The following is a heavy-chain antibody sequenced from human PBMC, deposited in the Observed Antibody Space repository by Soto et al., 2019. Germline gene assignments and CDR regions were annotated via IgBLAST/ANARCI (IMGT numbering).Heavy chain of an antibody. CDR2: ISGSGGST. CDR1: GFTFSSYA. CDR3: AKPRVRSSSWLSHIVVVTAIPY. J-gene: IGHJ4*02. V-gene: IGHV3-23*01. D-gene: IGHD2-21*02. Sequence: PGGSLRLSCAASGFTFSSYAMSWVRQAPGKGLEWVSAISGSGGSTYYADSVKGRFTISRDNSKNTLYLQMNSLRAEDTAVYYCAKPRVRSSSWLSHIVVVTAIPYWGQGTLVTVSS.